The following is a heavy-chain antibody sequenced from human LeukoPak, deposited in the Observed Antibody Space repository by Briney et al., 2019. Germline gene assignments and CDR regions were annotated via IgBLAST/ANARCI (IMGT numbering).Heavy chain of an antibody. CDR2: IYTSGST. CDR1: GGSISSYY. Sequence: SETLSLTCTVSGGSISSYYWSWIRQPAGKGLEWIGRIYTSGSTNYNPSLKSRVTMSVDTSKNQFSLKLSSVTAADTAVYYCARELLWFGEPNYYYYYMDVWGKGTTVTISS. V-gene: IGHV4-4*07. D-gene: IGHD3-10*01. J-gene: IGHJ6*03. CDR3: ARELLWFGEPNYYYYYMDV.